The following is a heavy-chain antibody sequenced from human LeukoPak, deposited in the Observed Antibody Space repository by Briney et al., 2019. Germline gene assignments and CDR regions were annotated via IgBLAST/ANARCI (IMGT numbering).Heavy chain of an antibody. CDR3: ARSWGSSWPFGY. V-gene: IGHV3-48*01. CDR2: IGSSSSTI. J-gene: IGHJ4*02. Sequence: GGSLRLSCAASGFTFSSYSMNWVRQAPGKGLEWVSYIGSSSSTIYYADSVKGRFTISRDNAKNSLYLQMNSLRAEDTAVYYCARSWGSSWPFGYWGQGTLVTVSS. CDR1: GFTFSSYS. D-gene: IGHD6-13*01.